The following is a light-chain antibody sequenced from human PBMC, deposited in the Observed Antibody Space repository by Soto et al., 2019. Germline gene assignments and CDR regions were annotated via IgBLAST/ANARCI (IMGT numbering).Light chain of an antibody. CDR3: AAWDDSPGRV. CDR1: SSNIGSNT. V-gene: IGLV1-44*01. Sequence: QSVLTQPPSVSGTPGQSVTISCSGSSSNIGSNTVNWYQQFPRTAPKLLIYTNNQQPSGVPDRFSGSKSGTSASLVISGLQSEDEADYYCAAWDDSPGRVFGGGTKLTVL. J-gene: IGLJ3*02. CDR2: TNN.